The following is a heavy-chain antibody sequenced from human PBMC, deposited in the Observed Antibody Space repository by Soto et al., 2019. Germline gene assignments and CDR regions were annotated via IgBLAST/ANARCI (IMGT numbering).Heavy chain of an antibody. D-gene: IGHD3-10*01. CDR1: GFPFSAYN. CDR3: SRSFEVGVRGAY. J-gene: IGHJ4*02. V-gene: IGHV3-21*01. CDR2: ITVGSSHI. Sequence: EVQLVESGGGLVKPGGSLRLSYTAAGFPFSAYNINWVRQDPGKGLEWVSSITVGSSHIYQPNSMKGRFTISRDYAKNSVYLQIDSLRDEDSALDYCSRSFEVGVRGAYLVQGTLVTVSS.